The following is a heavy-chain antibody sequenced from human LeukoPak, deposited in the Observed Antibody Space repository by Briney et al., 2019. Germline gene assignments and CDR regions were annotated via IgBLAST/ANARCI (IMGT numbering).Heavy chain of an antibody. D-gene: IGHD2-2*01. V-gene: IGHV3-23*01. CDR2: ISGSDGRT. J-gene: IGHJ4*02. CDR1: GFTFSSYA. CDR3: ARVGCSKVACLPDRRDFDH. Sequence: GGSLRLSCAASGFTFSSYAMGWVRQASGKGLEWVSTISGSDGRTDYADSVKGRFTISRDNSRNTVYLQMNSLSAEDTAVYSCARVGCSKVACLPDRRDFDHWGQGTLVTVSS.